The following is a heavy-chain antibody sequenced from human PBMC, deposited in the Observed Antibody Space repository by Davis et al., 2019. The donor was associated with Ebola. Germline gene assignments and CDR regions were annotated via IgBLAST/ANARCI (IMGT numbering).Heavy chain of an antibody. J-gene: IGHJ1*01. CDR1: GGSISSYY. D-gene: IGHD2-2*01. V-gene: IGHV4-59*08. CDR2: IYYSGST. CDR3: ASAVVFTAAMLYAEYFQH. Sequence: MPGGSLRLSCTVSGGSISSYYWSWIRQPPGKGLEWIGYIYYSGSTNYNPSLKSRVTIFVDTSKNQFSLKLTSVTAADTAVYYCASAVVFTAAMLYAEYFQHWGQGTLVTVSS.